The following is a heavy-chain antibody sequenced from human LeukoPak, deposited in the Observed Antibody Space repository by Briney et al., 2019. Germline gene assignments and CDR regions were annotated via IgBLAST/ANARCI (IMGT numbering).Heavy chain of an antibody. V-gene: IGHV4-59*08. CDR2: IHYSGTP. Sequence: SETLCLTCTVSGDSISGHYWNWVRQPPGKGLEWIGYIHYSGTPNYNASLKRRGTISVDTSKNQFSLNLSSVPAADTAVYYCANLIYDSRGYYFHSWGQGTLVTVSS. CDR1: GDSISGHY. D-gene: IGHD3-22*01. J-gene: IGHJ4*02. CDR3: ANLIYDSRGYYFHS.